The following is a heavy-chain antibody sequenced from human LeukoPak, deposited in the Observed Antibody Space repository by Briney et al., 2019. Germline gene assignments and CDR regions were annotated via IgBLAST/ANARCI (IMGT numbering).Heavy chain of an antibody. CDR2: IYTSGST. CDR1: GGSISSGRYY. CDR3: ARYFGRWDFDY. Sequence: PSETRSLTCTVSGGSISSGRYYWSWIRQPDGKGLEWIGRIYTSGSTNYNPSLKSRVTISVDTSKNQFSLKLSSVTAADTAVYYCARYFGRWDFDYWGQGTLVTVSS. V-gene: IGHV4-61*02. D-gene: IGHD3-9*01. J-gene: IGHJ4*02.